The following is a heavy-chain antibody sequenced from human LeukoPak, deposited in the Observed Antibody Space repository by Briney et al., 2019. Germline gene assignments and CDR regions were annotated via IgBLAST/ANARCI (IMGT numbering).Heavy chain of an antibody. D-gene: IGHD6-19*01. J-gene: IGHJ6*02. V-gene: IGHV3-30*04. CDR1: GFTFSSYA. CDR3: AKDLQWLAHYYYYGMDV. CDR2: ISYDGSNK. Sequence: GRSLTLSCAASGFTFSSYAMHWVRQAPGKGLEWVAVISYDGSNKYYADSVKGRFTISRDNSKNTLYLQMNSLRAEDTAVYYCAKDLQWLAHYYYYGMDVWGQGTTVTVSS.